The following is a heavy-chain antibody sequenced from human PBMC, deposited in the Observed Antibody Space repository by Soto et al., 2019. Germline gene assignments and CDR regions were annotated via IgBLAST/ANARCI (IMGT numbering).Heavy chain of an antibody. CDR1: GYSISSGFY. V-gene: IGHV4-30-4*08. D-gene: IGHD2-21*01. J-gene: IGHJ6*02. Sequence: PSETLSLTCAVSGYSISSGFYWGWIRQPGGRGLEWIGYIYYSGSIFYNPSLESRVTISVDTSKNQFSLKLSSVTAADTAVYYCARDDCGTSRCSYYYGMDVWGQGTTVTVSS. CDR2: IYYSGSI. CDR3: ARDDCGTSRCSYYYGMDV.